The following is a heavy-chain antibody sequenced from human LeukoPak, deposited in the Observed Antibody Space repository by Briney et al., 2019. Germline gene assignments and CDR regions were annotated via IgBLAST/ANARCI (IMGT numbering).Heavy chain of an antibody. CDR2: IYYSGST. J-gene: IGHJ5*02. CDR1: GGSISSYY. D-gene: IGHD2-15*01. CDR3: ARGQDPNIVVVVAATRVTWFDP. Sequence: SETLSLTCTVSGGSISSYYWSWIRQPPGKGLEWIGYIYYSGSTNYNPSLKSRVTISVDTSKNQFSLKLSSVTAADTAVYYCARGQDPNIVVVVAATRVTWFDPWGQGTLVTASS. V-gene: IGHV4-59*12.